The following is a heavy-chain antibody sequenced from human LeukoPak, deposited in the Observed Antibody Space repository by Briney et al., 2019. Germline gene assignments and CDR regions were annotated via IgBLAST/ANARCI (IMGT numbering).Heavy chain of an antibody. CDR3: ARDRPPTVTTTTYYYYYYMDV. CDR2: ISSSSSYI. Sequence: GGSLRLSCAASGFTFSSYSMNWVRQAPGKGLKWVSSISSSSSYIYYADSVKGRFTISRDNAKNSLYLQMNSLRAEDTAVYYCARDRPPTVTTTTYYYYYYMDVWGKGTTVTISS. D-gene: IGHD4-17*01. J-gene: IGHJ6*03. V-gene: IGHV3-21*01. CDR1: GFTFSSYS.